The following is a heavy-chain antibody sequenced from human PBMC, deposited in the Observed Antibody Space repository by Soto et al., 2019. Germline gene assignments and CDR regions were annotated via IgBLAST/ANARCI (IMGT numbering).Heavy chain of an antibody. CDR3: AKGGAIVAAGTRVYLYNAMDV. CDR2: INPNSGDT. CDR1: GYTFTGYY. J-gene: IGHJ6*02. Sequence: ASVKVSCKASGYTFTGYYVHWVRQAPGQGLEWMGWINPNSGDTYLAQRFQGRVTMNRDTSIGTAYMELRGLTSDDTAEYYCAKGGAIVAAGTRVYLYNAMDVWGQATTVTVSS. D-gene: IGHD1-26*01. V-gene: IGHV1-2*02.